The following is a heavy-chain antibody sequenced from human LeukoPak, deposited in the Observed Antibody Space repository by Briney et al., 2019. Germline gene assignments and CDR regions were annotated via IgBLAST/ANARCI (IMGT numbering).Heavy chain of an antibody. D-gene: IGHD6-19*01. CDR1: GGSINSHY. V-gene: IGHV4-59*11. J-gene: IGHJ6*02. CDR3: ARGVGNGWPPRYFNGLDA. CDR2: IYYTGST. Sequence: SETLSPTCTVSGGSINSHYWNWVRQPPGKGLEWIGYIYYTGSTSYNPSLESRVSISLDTSKNQFSLNLNSVTAADTAVCYCARGVGNGWPPRYFNGLDAWGQGTTVTVSS.